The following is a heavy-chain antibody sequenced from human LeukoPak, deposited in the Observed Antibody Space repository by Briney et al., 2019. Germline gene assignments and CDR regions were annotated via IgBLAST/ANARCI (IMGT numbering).Heavy chain of an antibody. J-gene: IGHJ4*02. CDR1: GFTFSSYG. Sequence: GGSLRLSCAASGFTFSSYGTHWVRQAPGKGLEWVAVISYDGSNKYYADSVKGRFTISRDNSKNTLYLQMNSLRAEDTAVYYCAAASGNYWGQGTLVTVSS. CDR3: AAASGNY. CDR2: ISYDGSNK. V-gene: IGHV3-30*03. D-gene: IGHD3-10*01.